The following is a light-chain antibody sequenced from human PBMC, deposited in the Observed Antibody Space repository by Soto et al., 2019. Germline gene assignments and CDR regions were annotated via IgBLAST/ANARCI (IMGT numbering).Light chain of an antibody. J-gene: IGKJ1*01. Sequence: DIQMTQSPSTLSATAGGRVTITCRASQSISSWLAWYQNKPGKAPKLLIYDASNLDSGVPSRVGGRGSGTEFFLPISNLQPDDCATYYLQQYENYWTFGQGTRLEIK. CDR1: QSISSW. CDR3: QQYENYWT. V-gene: IGKV1-5*01. CDR2: DAS.